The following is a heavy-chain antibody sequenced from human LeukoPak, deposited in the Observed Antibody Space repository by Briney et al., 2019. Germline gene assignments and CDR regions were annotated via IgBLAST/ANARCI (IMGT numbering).Heavy chain of an antibody. CDR3: ARGILRWLQSTASSPRGSLDY. CDR1: GGSFSGYY. Sequence: PSETLSLTCAVYGGSFSGYYWSWIRQPPGKGLEWIGEINHSGSTNYNPSLKSRVTISVDTSKNQFSLKLSSVTAADTAVYYCARGILRWLQSTASSPRGSLDYWGQGTLVTVSS. V-gene: IGHV4-34*01. CDR2: INHSGST. J-gene: IGHJ4*02. D-gene: IGHD5-24*01.